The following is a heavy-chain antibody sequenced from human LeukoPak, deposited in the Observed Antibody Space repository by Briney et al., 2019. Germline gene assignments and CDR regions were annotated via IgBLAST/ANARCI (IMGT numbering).Heavy chain of an antibody. CDR1: GFPFSSYG. CDR2: ISRASDTI. CDR3: AREASWGPDY. J-gene: IGHJ4*02. Sequence: PGGSLRLSCAASGFPFSSYGLNWVRQAPGKGLEWISFISRASDTIYYADSVKGRFTISRDNVRNSLFLQMNSLRVEDTAVYFCAREASWGPDYWCQGTLVTVSS. D-gene: IGHD3-16*01. V-gene: IGHV3-48*01.